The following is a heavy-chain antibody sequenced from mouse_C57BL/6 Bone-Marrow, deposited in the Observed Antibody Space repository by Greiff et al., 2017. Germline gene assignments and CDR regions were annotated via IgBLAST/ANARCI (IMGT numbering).Heavy chain of an antibody. D-gene: IGHD2-4*01. CDR3: ARPYDCPFAY. CDR1: GFSLSTFGMG. CDR2: TWWDDDK. J-gene: IGHJ2*01. V-gene: IGHV8-8*01. Sequence: QVQLKESGPGILQPSQTLSLTCSFSGFSLSTFGMGVGWIRQPSGKGLEWLAHTWWDDDKYYNPVLKSRLTIFKDTSKNQVFLKIANVDTADTAKYYCARPYDCPFAYWGQGTTLTVSS.